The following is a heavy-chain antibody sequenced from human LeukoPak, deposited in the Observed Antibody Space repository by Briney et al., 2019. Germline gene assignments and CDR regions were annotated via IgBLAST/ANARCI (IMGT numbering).Heavy chain of an antibody. CDR3: ARHKSRDDFWSGYYTHYGMDV. D-gene: IGHD3-3*01. J-gene: IGHJ6*02. Sequence: GESLKISCKGSGYSFTSYWIGWVRQMPGKGLEWTGIIYPGDSDTRYSPSFQGQVTISADKSISTAYLQWSSLKASDTAMYYCARHKSRDDFWSGYYTHYGMDVWGQGTTVTVSS. CDR1: GYSFTSYW. V-gene: IGHV5-51*01. CDR2: IYPGDSDT.